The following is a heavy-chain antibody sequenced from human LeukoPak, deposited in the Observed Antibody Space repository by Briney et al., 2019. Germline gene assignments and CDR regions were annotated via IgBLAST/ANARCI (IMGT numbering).Heavy chain of an antibody. V-gene: IGHV3-21*01. J-gene: IGHJ4*02. CDR2: ITASSTAI. Sequence: GGSLRPSCAASGFTFSSHGMNWVRQAPGKGLEWVSSITASSTAIYSADSVKGRFTISRDNAKNFLYLQMNSLRAEDTAVYYCARTYYDILTGYNPYFDYWGQGILVTVSS. D-gene: IGHD3-9*01. CDR1: GFTFSSHG. CDR3: ARTYYDILTGYNPYFDY.